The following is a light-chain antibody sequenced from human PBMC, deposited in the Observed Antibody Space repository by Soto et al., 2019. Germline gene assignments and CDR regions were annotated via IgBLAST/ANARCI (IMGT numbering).Light chain of an antibody. CDR2: GNN. J-gene: IGLJ1*01. CDR1: SSNIGNNY. CDR3: GTWDSSLSAYYV. V-gene: IGLV1-51*01. Sequence: QSVLTQPPSVSAAPGQKVTISCSGSSSNIGNNYVSWYQQLPGTAPKLLIYGNNKRPSGIPDRFSGSKSGTSATLGITGLQTGDKADYYCGTWDSSLSAYYVFGTGTKVTVL.